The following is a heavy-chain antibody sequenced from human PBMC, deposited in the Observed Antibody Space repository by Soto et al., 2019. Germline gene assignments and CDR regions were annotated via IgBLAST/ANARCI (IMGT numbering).Heavy chain of an antibody. Sequence: QVQLVQSGAEVKKPGSSVKVSCKASRGTFSSYAISWVRQAPGQGLEWMGGIIPIFGTANYAQKFQGRVTITADESTSTADMELSSLRSEDTAVYYCAREEHRLGFSYGMDVWGQGTTVTVSS. CDR2: IIPIFGTA. CDR1: RGTFSSYA. V-gene: IGHV1-69*12. CDR3: AREEHRLGFSYGMDV. D-gene: IGHD1-1*01. J-gene: IGHJ6*02.